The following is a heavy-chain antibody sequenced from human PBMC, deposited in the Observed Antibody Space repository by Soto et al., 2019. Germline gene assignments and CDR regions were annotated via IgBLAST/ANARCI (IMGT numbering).Heavy chain of an antibody. Sequence: GGSLRLSCAASGFTFSSYWMHWVRQAPGKGLVWVSRINSDGSSTSYADSVKGRFTISRDNAKNTLYLQMNSLRAEDTAVYYCARQANYDYVWGSYRFTEFDYWGQGTLVTVSS. D-gene: IGHD3-16*02. CDR3: ARQANYDYVWGSYRFTEFDY. CDR2: INSDGSST. CDR1: GFTFSSYW. V-gene: IGHV3-74*01. J-gene: IGHJ4*02.